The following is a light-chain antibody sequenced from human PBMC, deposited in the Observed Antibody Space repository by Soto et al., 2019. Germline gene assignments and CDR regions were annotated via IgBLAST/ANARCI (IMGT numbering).Light chain of an antibody. CDR3: QQYSNWPPIT. Sequence: EIVRTQSPATLSVSPGERATLYCRASQSVSIHLAWYQQKPGQAPRLLIYDTSTRATGIPARFSGSGSGTEFTLTISSLQSEDFAVYYCQQYSNWPPITFGQGTRLEIK. V-gene: IGKV3-15*01. CDR1: QSVSIH. CDR2: DTS. J-gene: IGKJ5*01.